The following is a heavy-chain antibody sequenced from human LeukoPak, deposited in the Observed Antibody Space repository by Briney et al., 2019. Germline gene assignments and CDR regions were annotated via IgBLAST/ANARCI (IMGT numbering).Heavy chain of an antibody. Sequence: GGSLRLSCAASGFTVSSNYMSWVHQAPGKGLEWVSVIYSGGSTYYADSVKGRFTISRDNSKNTLYLQMNSLRAEDTAVYYCARVELDGSGSYYNGDAFDIWGQGTMVTVSS. D-gene: IGHD3-10*01. CDR2: IYSGGST. J-gene: IGHJ3*02. V-gene: IGHV3-53*01. CDR3: ARVELDGSGSYYNGDAFDI. CDR1: GFTVSSNY.